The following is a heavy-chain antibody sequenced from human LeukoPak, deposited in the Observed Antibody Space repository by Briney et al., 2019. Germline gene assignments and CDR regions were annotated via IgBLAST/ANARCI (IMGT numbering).Heavy chain of an antibody. CDR1: GGSFSGYY. V-gene: IGHV4-34*01. J-gene: IGHJ4*02. D-gene: IGHD3-10*01. CDR2: INHSGST. CDR3: ARERMFRGVITRVY. Sequence: SETLSLTCAVYGGSFSGYYWSWIRQPPGKGLECIGEINHSGSTNYNPSLKSRVTISVDTSKNQFSLKLSSVTAADTAVYYCARERMFRGVITRVYWGKGTLVTVSS.